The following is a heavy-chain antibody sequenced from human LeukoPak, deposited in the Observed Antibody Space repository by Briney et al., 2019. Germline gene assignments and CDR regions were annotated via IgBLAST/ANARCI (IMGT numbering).Heavy chain of an antibody. CDR1: GYSISSGYY. CDR3: ARGIIAVAGAHRYYYYYMDV. Sequence: SETLSLTCTVSGYSISSGYYWGWIRQPPGKGLEWIGEINHSGSTNFNPSLKSRVTISVDTSKNQFSLKLSSVTAADTAVYYCARGIIAVAGAHRYYYYYMDVWGKGTTVTVSS. D-gene: IGHD6-19*01. CDR2: INHSGST. J-gene: IGHJ6*03. V-gene: IGHV4-38-2*02.